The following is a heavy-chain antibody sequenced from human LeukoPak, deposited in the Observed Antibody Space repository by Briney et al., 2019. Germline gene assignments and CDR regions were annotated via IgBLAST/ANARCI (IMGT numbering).Heavy chain of an antibody. Sequence: SETLSLTCTVSGGSISSSSYYWGWIRQPPGKGLEWIGSIYYSGSTYYNPSLKSRVTISVDTSKNQFSLKLSSVTAADTAVYYCARQGGDSSGYYPIPVCLWGQGTLVTVSS. V-gene: IGHV4-39*01. CDR3: ARQGGDSSGYYPIPVCL. D-gene: IGHD3-22*01. CDR1: GGSISSSSYY. J-gene: IGHJ4*02. CDR2: IYYSGST.